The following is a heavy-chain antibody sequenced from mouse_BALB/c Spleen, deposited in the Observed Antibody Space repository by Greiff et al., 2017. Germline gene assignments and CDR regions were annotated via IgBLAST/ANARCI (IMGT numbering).Heavy chain of an antibody. J-gene: IGHJ2*01. CDR1: GYTFTDYA. V-gene: IGHV1S137*01. D-gene: IGHD1-3*01. Sequence: QVQLQQSGAELVRPGVSVKISCKGSGYTFTDYAMHWVKQSHAKSLEWIGVISTYYGDASYNQKFKGKATMTVDKSSSTAYMELARLTSEDSAIYYCARRGVNYYFDYWGQGTTLTVSS. CDR2: ISTYYGDA. CDR3: ARRGVNYYFDY.